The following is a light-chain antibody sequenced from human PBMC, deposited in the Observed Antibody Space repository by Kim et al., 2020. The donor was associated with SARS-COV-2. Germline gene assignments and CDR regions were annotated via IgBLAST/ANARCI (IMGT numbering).Light chain of an antibody. CDR2: GDN. J-gene: IGLJ3*02. Sequence: GQRVTISCSGSSSNIGGNPVNWFQHLPGTAPRLLIYGDNRRPSGVPDRFSASKSGTSASLAISGLQSEDETYYYCATWDDSLNGGVFGGGTKLTVL. CDR1: SSNIGGNP. V-gene: IGLV1-44*01. CDR3: ATWDDSLNGGV.